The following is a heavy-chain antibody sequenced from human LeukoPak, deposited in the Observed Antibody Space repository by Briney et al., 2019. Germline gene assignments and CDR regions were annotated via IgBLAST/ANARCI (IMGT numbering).Heavy chain of an antibody. CDR2: ISSSSSYI. V-gene: IGHV3-21*01. CDR3: ARDAGVGSYLY. Sequence: GGSLRLSCAASGFTFSSYSMNWVRQAPGKGLEWVSSISSSSSYIYYADSVKGRFTISRDNAKNSLYLQMNSLRAEDTAVYCCARDAGVGSYLYWGQGTLVTVSS. CDR1: GFTFSSYS. J-gene: IGHJ4*02. D-gene: IGHD1-26*01.